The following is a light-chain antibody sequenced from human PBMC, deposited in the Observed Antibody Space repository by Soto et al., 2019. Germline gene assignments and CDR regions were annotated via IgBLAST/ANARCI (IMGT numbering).Light chain of an antibody. CDR2: DAS. CDR3: HQYNNWPLT. J-gene: IGKJ4*01. CDR1: QSIRSH. Sequence: EIVMTPSPATLSVSPVERATLSCRASQSIRSHLAWYQQKPGQAPRLLIYDASTRATGIPARFSGSGSGTEFTLTISSLQSEDFAVYYCHQYNNWPLTFGGGTKVDI. V-gene: IGKV3-15*01.